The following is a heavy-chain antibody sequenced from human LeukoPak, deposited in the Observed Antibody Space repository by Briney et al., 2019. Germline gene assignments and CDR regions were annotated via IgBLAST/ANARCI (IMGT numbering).Heavy chain of an antibody. J-gene: IGHJ4*02. CDR3: ARLITMVRGALGY. V-gene: IGHV1-8*02. CDR2: MNPNSGNT. D-gene: IGHD3-10*01. CDR1: GYTFTSYG. Sequence: GASVKVSCKASGYTFTSYGISWARQAPGQGLEWMGWMNPNSGNTGYAQKFQGRVTMTRNTSISTAYMELSSLRSEDTAVYYCARLITMVRGALGYWGQGTLVTVSS.